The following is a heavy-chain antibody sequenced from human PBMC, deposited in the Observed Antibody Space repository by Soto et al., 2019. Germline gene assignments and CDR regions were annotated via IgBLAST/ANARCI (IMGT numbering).Heavy chain of an antibody. D-gene: IGHD6-13*01. CDR3: ATAYSSPTKLDY. J-gene: IGHJ4*02. Sequence: ASVKVSCKVSGYTLTELSMHWVLQAPGKGLEWMGGFDPEDGETIYAQKFQGRVTMTEDTSTDTAYMELSSLRSEDTAVYYCATAYSSPTKLDYWGQGTLVTVSS. V-gene: IGHV1-24*01. CDR1: GYTLTELS. CDR2: FDPEDGET.